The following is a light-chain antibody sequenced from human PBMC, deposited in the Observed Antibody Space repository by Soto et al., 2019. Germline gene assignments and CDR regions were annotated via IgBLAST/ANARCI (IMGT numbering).Light chain of an antibody. CDR2: VAS. V-gene: IGKV3-15*01. CDR3: QQYNSWPLT. CDR1: QTIRNN. Sequence: EIVMTQSPATLSVSPGERATLSCRSSQTIRNNLAWYQQKPGQAPRLLIYVASTRATDIPARFSGSGSGTDFTLTISSPQSEDFAFYYCQQYNSWPLTFGGGTKVDIK. J-gene: IGKJ4*01.